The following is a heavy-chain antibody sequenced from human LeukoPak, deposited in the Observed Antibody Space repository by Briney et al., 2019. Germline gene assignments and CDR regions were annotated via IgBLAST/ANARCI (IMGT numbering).Heavy chain of an antibody. V-gene: IGHV1-18*01. J-gene: IGHJ6*03. CDR1: GYTFTSYG. CDR2: ISAYNGNT. CDR3: ARDLNLRRLWFGESDYYYYYYMDV. D-gene: IGHD3-10*01. Sequence: GASVKVSCKASGYTFTSYGISWVRQAPGQGLEWMGWISAYNGNTNYAQKLQGRVTMTTDTSTSTAYMELRSLRSDDTAVYYCARDLNLRRLWFGESDYYYYYYMDVWGKGTTVTVSS.